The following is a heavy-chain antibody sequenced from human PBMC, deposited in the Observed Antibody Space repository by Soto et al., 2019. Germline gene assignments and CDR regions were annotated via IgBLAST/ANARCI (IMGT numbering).Heavy chain of an antibody. CDR1: GGSIGTYY. Sequence: SETLSLTCTVSGGSIGTYYWSWIRQPPGKGLEWIGYIYYSGNTNYNPSLKSRVSISVDTSKNQFSLKLSSVTAADTAVYYCARLGYCGGDCYYRPIDYWGQGTLVTVSS. V-gene: IGHV4-59*08. CDR2: IYYSGNT. D-gene: IGHD2-21*02. CDR3: ARLGYCGGDCYYRPIDY. J-gene: IGHJ4*02.